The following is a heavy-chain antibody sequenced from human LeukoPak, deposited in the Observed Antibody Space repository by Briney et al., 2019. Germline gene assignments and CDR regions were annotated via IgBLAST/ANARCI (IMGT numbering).Heavy chain of an antibody. CDR1: GGAVSSGSYY. D-gene: IGHD4-17*01. Sequence: TETLSLTCTVSGGAVSSGSYYWSWIRQPPGQGLEWIGYIHYSGSTKYNPSLKSRVTMSVDTSKNQFSLKVTSVTAADTAIYYCTRTNYGDYNWFDPWGQGTLVTVSS. J-gene: IGHJ5*02. CDR2: IHYSGST. CDR3: TRTNYGDYNWFDP. V-gene: IGHV4-61*01.